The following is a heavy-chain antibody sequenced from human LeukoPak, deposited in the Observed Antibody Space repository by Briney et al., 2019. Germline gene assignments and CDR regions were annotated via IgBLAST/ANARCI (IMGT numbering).Heavy chain of an antibody. CDR2: ISYSGIT. J-gene: IGHJ4*02. CDR1: GGSINSFY. Sequence: SETLSLTCTVSGGSINSFYWSWIRQPPGKGLEWVGYISYSGITNYNPSLKSRVTISLDTSKNQFFLKLSSVTAADTALYYCARGNANWGQGTLVTVSS. CDR3: ARGNAN. V-gene: IGHV4-59*01.